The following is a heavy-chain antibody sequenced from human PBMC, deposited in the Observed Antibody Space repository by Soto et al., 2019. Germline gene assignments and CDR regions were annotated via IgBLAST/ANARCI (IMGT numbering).Heavy chain of an antibody. Sequence: SLRLSCAASGVTFITYAMNWVRQAPGKGLEWISAISGSGSFTHYADSVRGRFTISRDNSQNQLYLQMNNLRGDDTAMYYCAKIPTGSGSSKFDYWGQGIQVTVSS. CDR2: ISGSGSFT. J-gene: IGHJ4*02. V-gene: IGHV3-23*01. CDR3: AKIPTGSGSSKFDY. CDR1: GVTFITYA. D-gene: IGHD3-10*01.